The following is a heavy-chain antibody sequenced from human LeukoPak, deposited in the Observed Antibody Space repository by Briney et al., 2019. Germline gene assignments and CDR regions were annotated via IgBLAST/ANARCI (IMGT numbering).Heavy chain of an antibody. CDR1: GFTVSSNY. CDR3: ARESNYNFDC. Sequence: GGSLRLSCAASGFTVSSNYMNWVRQAPGKGLESVSVIYRGGGTYYADSVKGRFTISRDNSKNTLYLQMNSLRADDTAVYYCARESNYNFDCWGQGTLVTVSS. CDR2: IYRGGGT. J-gene: IGHJ4*02. V-gene: IGHV3-53*01. D-gene: IGHD4-11*01.